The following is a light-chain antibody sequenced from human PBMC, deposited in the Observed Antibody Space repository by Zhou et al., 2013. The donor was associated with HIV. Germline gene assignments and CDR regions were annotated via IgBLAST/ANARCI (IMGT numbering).Light chain of an antibody. CDR1: QSVGSSY. J-gene: IGKJ2*01. CDR3: QHYGVSPYT. V-gene: IGKV3-20*01. Sequence: EIVLTQSPGTLSLSPGERATLSCRASQSVGSSYLAWYQQKFGQAPRLLIYGASSRATGIPDRFSGGGSGTEFTLTISRLEPEDFAVYYCQHYGVSPYTFGPGTKLEI. CDR2: GAS.